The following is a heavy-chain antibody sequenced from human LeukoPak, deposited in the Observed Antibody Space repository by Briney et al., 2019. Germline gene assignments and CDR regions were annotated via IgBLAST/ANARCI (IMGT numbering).Heavy chain of an antibody. CDR1: GGSFSGYY. CDR3: ARDSISGSYLDDAFDI. D-gene: IGHD1-26*01. V-gene: IGHV4-34*01. CDR2: INHSGST. Sequence: PSETLSLTCAVYGGSFSGYYWSWIRQPPGKGLEWIGEINHSGSTNYNPSLKSRVTISVDTSKNQFSLKLSSVTAADTAVYYCARDSISGSYLDDAFDIWGQGTMVTVSS. J-gene: IGHJ3*02.